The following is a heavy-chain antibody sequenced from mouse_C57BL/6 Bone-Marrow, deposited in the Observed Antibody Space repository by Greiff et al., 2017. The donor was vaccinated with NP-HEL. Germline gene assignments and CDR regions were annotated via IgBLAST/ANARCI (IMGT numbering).Heavy chain of an antibody. V-gene: IGHV1-69*01. Sequence: QVQLQQPGAELVMPGASVKLSCKASGYTFTSYWMHWVKQRPGQGLEWIGEIDPSDSYTNYNQKFKGKSTLTVDKSSSTAYMQLSSLTSEDSAVYYGARGGEGYFDAGAQGPRSPSPQ. J-gene: IGHJ1*03. CDR1: GYTFTSYW. CDR3: ARGGEGYFDA. CDR2: IDPSDSYT.